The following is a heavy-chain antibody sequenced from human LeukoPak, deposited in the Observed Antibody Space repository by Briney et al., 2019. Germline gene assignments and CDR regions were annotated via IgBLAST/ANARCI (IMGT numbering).Heavy chain of an antibody. Sequence: PGGSLRLSCAASGFTVSSNYMSWVRQAPGKGLEWVSLISSAGTPYYADSVKGRFTISRDNSKKTLYLQMNSLRAEDTAVYYCARVGYQWGQGTLVTVSS. D-gene: IGHD5-12*01. CDR3: ARVGYQ. V-gene: IGHV3-66*01. CDR1: GFTVSSNY. CDR2: ISSAGTP. J-gene: IGHJ4*01.